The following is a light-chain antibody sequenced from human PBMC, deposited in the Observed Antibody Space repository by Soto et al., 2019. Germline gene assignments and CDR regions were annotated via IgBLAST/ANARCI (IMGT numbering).Light chain of an antibody. CDR3: QSYDTSLSAVV. V-gene: IGLV1-40*01. CDR2: GNS. Sequence: QSVLTQPPSESGAPGQRVTISCTGSSSNIGAGYDVHWYQQLPGTVPKLLIYGNSNRPSGVPDRFSGSKSDTSASLAITGLQAEDEADYYCQSYDTSLSAVVFGGGTKVTVL. J-gene: IGLJ2*01. CDR1: SSNIGAGYD.